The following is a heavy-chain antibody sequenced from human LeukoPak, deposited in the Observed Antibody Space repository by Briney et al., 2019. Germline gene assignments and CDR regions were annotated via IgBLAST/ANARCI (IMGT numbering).Heavy chain of an antibody. Sequence: GGSLRLSCAASGFTFSSYWMSWVRQAPGEGLEWVANIKQDGSEKYYVDSVKGRFTISRDNAKNSLYLQMNSLRAEDTAVYYCARDFGGPTGTAYYFDYWGQGTLVTVSS. J-gene: IGHJ4*02. V-gene: IGHV3-7*01. CDR2: IKQDGSEK. CDR1: GFTFSSYW. CDR3: ARDFGGPTGTAYYFDY. D-gene: IGHD1-1*01.